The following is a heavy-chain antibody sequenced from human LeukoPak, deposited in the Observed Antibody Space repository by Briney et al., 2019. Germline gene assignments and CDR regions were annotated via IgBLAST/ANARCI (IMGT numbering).Heavy chain of an antibody. CDR3: ARGHRYSYTH. CDR1: GGSISGYF. CDR2: IYTSGST. V-gene: IGHV4-4*07. J-gene: IGHJ4*02. Sequence: PSETLSLTCTVSGGSISGYFWSWIRQPAGKGLEWIGRIYTSGSTNYNPSLKSRVTMSVDTSKNHFSLNLSSVTAADTAVYYRARGHRYSYTHWGQGTLVTVSS. D-gene: IGHD5-18*01.